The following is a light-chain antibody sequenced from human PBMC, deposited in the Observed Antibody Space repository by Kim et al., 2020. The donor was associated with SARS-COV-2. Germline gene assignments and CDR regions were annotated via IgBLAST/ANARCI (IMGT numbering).Light chain of an antibody. Sequence: PGKTARITCGGNKIGSKSVHWYQQKPGQAPVLVIYYDSDRPSGIPERFSGSNSGNTATLTISRVEAGDEADYYCQVWDSSSDHWVFGRGTQLTVL. CDR3: QVWDSSSDHWV. V-gene: IGLV3-21*04. CDR2: YDS. CDR1: KIGSKS. J-gene: IGLJ3*02.